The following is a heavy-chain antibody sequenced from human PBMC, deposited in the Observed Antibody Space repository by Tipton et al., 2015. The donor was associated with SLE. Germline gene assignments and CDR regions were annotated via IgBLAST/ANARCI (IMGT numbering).Heavy chain of an antibody. J-gene: IGHJ3*02. CDR3: ARDALTDAFDI. CDR1: GFTFSSYA. V-gene: IGHV3-30-3*01. Sequence: RSLRLSCAASGFTFSSYAMHWVRQAPGKGLEWVAVISYDGSNKYYADSVKGRFTISRDNSKNTLYLQMNSLRAEDTAVYYCARDALTDAFDIWGQGTMVTVSS. CDR2: ISYDGSNK.